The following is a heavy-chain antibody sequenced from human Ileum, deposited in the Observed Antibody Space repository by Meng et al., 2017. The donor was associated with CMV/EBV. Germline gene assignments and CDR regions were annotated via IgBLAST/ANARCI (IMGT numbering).Heavy chain of an antibody. J-gene: IGHJ4*01. CDR1: GYTFTDYA. Sequence: QGKLVQFGAEVKKPGASVKVSCKASGYTFTDYAITWVRQAPGQGLEWMGWISGYNSNTKYAQKFQGRVTMTTDTSTTTVYMELRNLRYDDTAVYYCARDGYYPSRVFDYWGLGTLVTVSS. CDR3: ARDGYYPSRVFDY. V-gene: IGHV1-18*01. CDR2: ISGYNSNT. D-gene: IGHD2-2*03.